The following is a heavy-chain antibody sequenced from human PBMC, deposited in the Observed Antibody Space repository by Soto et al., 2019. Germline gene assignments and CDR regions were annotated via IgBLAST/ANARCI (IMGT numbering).Heavy chain of an antibody. CDR3: ARGIGNSNYILDQ. V-gene: IGHV3-33*01. Sequence: GGSLRLSCEASGFTFSNYGMHWVRQAPGRGLEGVAVIWYDGSKKYYADSVKGRFTISRDDSKNTLYLQMNSLRAEDTAVYYCARGIGNSNYILDQWGQGTLVTVPQ. CDR2: IWYDGSKK. CDR1: GFTFSNYG. D-gene: IGHD4-4*01. J-gene: IGHJ5*02.